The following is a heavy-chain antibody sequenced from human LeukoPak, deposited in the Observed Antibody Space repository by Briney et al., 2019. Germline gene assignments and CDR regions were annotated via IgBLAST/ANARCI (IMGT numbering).Heavy chain of an antibody. D-gene: IGHD1-1*01. J-gene: IGHJ4*02. V-gene: IGHV3-74*01. Sequence: LAGGSLRLSCAASGFTFSAYWMHWVRQAPGKGLVWVSRINTDGSSPTSAASVKGRFTISRYNAKNTLYLQMNSLTAEDTAVYYGVTQGNWTWGQGTLVTVSS. CDR1: GFTFSAYW. CDR2: INTDGSSP. CDR3: VTQGNWT.